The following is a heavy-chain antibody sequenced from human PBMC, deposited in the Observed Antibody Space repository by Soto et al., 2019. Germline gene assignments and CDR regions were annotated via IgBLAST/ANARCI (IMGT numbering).Heavy chain of an antibody. CDR3: ARDRGIGSLGYFRH. D-gene: IGHD3-10*01. CDR2: INQDESEK. J-gene: IGHJ1*01. V-gene: IGHV3-7*01. Sequence: EVQLVESGGGLVQGGGSLRLSCAASGFSFRDWWMTWVRQAPGKGLEWVANINQDESEKSYADSVKDRFTISRDNAKNSLYLQMNSLRAEDTGIYYCARDRGIGSLGYFRHWGQGTLVTASS. CDR1: GFSFRDWW.